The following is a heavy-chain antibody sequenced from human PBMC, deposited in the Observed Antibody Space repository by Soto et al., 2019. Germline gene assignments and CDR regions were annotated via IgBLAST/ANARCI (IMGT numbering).Heavy chain of an antibody. D-gene: IGHD4-4*01. J-gene: IGHJ4*02. CDR3: VRATARGDD. V-gene: IGHV3-74*01. Sequence: LRLSCAASGLTLRGYWMHWVRQAPEKGLSWASRINTDGSSTKYADSVKGRFTISRDNAKDTLFLQMNGLTVEDTAVYYCVRATARGDDWGPGTLVTVSS. CDR2: INTDGSST. CDR1: GLTLRGYW.